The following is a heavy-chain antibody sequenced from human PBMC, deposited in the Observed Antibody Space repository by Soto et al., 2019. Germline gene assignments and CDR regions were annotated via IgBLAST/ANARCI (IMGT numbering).Heavy chain of an antibody. CDR2: IIPIFGTA. Sequence: ASVKVSCKASGYTFTSYGISWVRQAPGQGLEWMGGIIPIFGTANYAQKFQGRVTITADESTSTAYMELSSLRSEDTAVYYCAYSSSWQDYWGQGTLVTVSS. D-gene: IGHD6-13*01. J-gene: IGHJ4*02. CDR3: AYSSSWQDY. V-gene: IGHV1-69*13. CDR1: GYTFTSYG.